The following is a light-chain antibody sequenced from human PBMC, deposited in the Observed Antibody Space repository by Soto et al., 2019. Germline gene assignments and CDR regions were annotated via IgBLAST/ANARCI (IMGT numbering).Light chain of an antibody. CDR1: SSDVGGYNY. V-gene: IGLV2-14*03. Sequence: QSALTQPASVSGSPGQSVTLSCTGTSSDVGGYNYVSWYQQHPGKAPKLMIYDVSNRPSGVSNRFSGSKSGNTASLTISGLKAEDEADYYCSSYTSSSTLVVFGGGTKLTVL. CDR2: DVS. J-gene: IGLJ2*01. CDR3: SSYTSSSTLVV.